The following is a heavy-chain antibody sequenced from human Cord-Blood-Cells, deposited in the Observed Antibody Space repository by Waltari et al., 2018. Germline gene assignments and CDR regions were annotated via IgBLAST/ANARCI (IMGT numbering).Heavy chain of an antibody. V-gene: IGHV3-30*18. Sequence: QVQLVESGGGVVQPGRSLRLSCAASGFTFSSYGMHWFRQAPGKGLEWVAVISYDGSNKYYADSVKGRFTISRDNSKNTLYLQMNSLRAEDTAVYYCAKGPSSTSDFDYWGQGTLVTVSS. CDR2: ISYDGSNK. J-gene: IGHJ4*02. CDR1: GFTFSSYG. D-gene: IGHD2-2*01. CDR3: AKGPSSTSDFDY.